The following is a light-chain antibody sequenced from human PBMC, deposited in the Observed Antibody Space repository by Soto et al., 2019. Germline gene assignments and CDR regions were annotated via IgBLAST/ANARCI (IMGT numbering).Light chain of an antibody. CDR2: DVD. J-gene: IGLJ2*01. CDR3: SPYTTSSTVV. V-gene: IGLV2-14*01. CDR1: SSDVGGYNY. Sequence: QSVLTQPASISGSPGQSITISCTGTSSDVGGYNYVSWYQQHPSKAPKLMIYDVDNRPSGVSYRFSGSKSGKTASLTISGLQAEDEADYYCSPYTTSSTVVFGGGTK.